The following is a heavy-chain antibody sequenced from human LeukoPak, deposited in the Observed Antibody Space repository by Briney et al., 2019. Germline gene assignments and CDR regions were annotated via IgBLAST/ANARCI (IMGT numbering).Heavy chain of an antibody. D-gene: IGHD5-18*01. CDR3: ARSRIHSLLAEVYYFDY. CDR2: INPNSGGT. J-gene: IGHJ4*02. Sequence: ASVKVSCKASGYTFTGYYMHWVRQAPGQGLEWMGWINPNSGGTNYAQKFQGRVTMTRDTSISTAYMELSRLRSDDTAVYYCARSRIHSLLAEVYYFDYWGQGTLVTVSS. V-gene: IGHV1-2*02. CDR1: GYTFTGYY.